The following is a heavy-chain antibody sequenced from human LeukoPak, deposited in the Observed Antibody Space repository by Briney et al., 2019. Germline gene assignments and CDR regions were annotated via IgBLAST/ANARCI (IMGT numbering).Heavy chain of an antibody. D-gene: IGHD6-19*01. J-gene: IGHJ4*02. V-gene: IGHV4-34*01. CDR1: GGSFSGYY. Sequence: SETLSLTCAVYGGSFSGYYLTWIRQTPGKGLEWIGQINHSGSANYSPSLKSRVDISLYASNNQVSLDLTSVTAADTGVYYCARGTFSRPYTNGWYYFDQWGQGTQVTVSS. CDR3: ARGTFSRPYTNGWYYFDQ. CDR2: INHSGSA.